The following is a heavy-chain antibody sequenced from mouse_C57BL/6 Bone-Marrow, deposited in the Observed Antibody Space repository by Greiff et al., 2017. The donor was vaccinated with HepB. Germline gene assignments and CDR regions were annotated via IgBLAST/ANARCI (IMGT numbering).Heavy chain of an antibody. J-gene: IGHJ1*03. V-gene: IGHV6-3*01. CDR2: IRLKSDNYAT. D-gene: IGHD1-1*01. Sequence: EVQLVESGGGLVQPGGSMKLSCVASGFTFSNYWMNWVRQSPEKGLEWVAQIRLKSDNYATHYAESVKGRFTISRDDSKSSVYLQMNNLRAEDTGIYYCTSYYGSSYGWYFDVWGTGTTVTVSS. CDR3: TSYYGSSYGWYFDV. CDR1: GFTFSNYW.